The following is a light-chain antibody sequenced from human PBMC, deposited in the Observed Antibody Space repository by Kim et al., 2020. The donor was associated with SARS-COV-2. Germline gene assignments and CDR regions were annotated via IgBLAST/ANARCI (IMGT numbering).Light chain of an antibody. CDR3: QTWDTGLWV. CDR2: LNSDGSH. Sequence: QPVLTQSPSASASLGASVKLTCTLSSGHSSYAIAWHQQQPEKGPRYLMNLNSDGSHNKGDGIPDRFSGSSSGAERYLTISSLQSEDEADYYCQTWDTGLWVFGGGTKLTVL. J-gene: IGLJ3*02. V-gene: IGLV4-69*01. CDR1: SGHSSYA.